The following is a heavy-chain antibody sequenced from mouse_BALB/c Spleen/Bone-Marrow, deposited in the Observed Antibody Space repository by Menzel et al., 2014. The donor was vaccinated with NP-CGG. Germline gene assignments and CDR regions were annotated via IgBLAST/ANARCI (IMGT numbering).Heavy chain of an antibody. V-gene: IGHV14-3*02. CDR2: IDPANGNI. CDR1: GFNIKDTY. D-gene: IGHD1-1*01. Sequence: EVQRVESGAELVKPGASVKLSCTASGFNIKDTYMHWVKQRPEQGLEWIGRIDPANGNIKYDPKFQGKATITADTSSNTAYPQLSSLTSEDTAVYYCAPYYYGRWFANWGQGTLVTVSA. J-gene: IGHJ3*01. CDR3: APYYYGRWFAN.